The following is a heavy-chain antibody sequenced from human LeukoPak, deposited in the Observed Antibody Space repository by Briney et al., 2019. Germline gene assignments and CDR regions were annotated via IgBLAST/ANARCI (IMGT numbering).Heavy chain of an antibody. J-gene: IGHJ4*02. D-gene: IGHD3-16*01. Sequence: ASVKVSCKASGYTFTSYGISWVRQAPGQGLEWMGWINAYNGNTNYAQKLQGRVTMTTDTSTSTAYMELRNLRSDDTAVYYCARGGPAARLITFGGVTDYWGQGTLVTVSS. CDR3: ARGGPAARLITFGGVTDY. V-gene: IGHV1-18*01. CDR2: INAYNGNT. CDR1: GYTFTSYG.